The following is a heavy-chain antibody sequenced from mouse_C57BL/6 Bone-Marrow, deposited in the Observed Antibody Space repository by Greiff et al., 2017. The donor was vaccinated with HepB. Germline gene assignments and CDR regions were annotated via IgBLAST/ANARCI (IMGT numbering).Heavy chain of an antibody. V-gene: IGHV1-7*01. CDR3: AEGTIVTIPLDFSQAWFAY. Sequence: QVQLQQSGAELAKPGASVKLSCKASGYTFTSYWMHWVKQRPGQGLEWIGYINPSSGYTKYNQKFKDKATLTADKSSSTAYMQLSSLTYEDSAVYYCAEGTIVTIPLDFSQAWFAYWGQGTLVTVSA. CDR1: GYTFTSYW. CDR2: INPSSGYT. J-gene: IGHJ3*01. D-gene: IGHD2-5*01.